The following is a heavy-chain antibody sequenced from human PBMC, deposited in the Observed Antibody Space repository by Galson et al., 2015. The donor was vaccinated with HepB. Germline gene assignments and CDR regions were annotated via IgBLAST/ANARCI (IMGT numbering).Heavy chain of an antibody. D-gene: IGHD2-21*01. J-gene: IGHJ3*01. CDR2: ISSGSNYM. CDR3: ARDEPVYGGHSPAASDL. V-gene: IGHV3-21*01. Sequence: SLRLSCAASEFTFSSYSMNWVRQAPGKGLEWVSFISSGSNYMYYVDSVMGRFTISRDNAKNTLYLQMNSLRAEDTAVYYCARDEPVYGGHSPAASDLWGHGTMVTVS. CDR1: EFTFSSYS.